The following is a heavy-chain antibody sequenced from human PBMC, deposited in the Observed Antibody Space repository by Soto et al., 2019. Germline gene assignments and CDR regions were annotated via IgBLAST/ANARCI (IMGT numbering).Heavy chain of an antibody. CDR3: ARDYFDNLQWLVYYYYYYGMDV. D-gene: IGHD6-19*01. CDR1: GFTFSSYA. Sequence: GGSLRLSCAASGFTFSSYAMHWVRQAPGKGLEWVAVISYDGSNKYYADSVKGRFTISRDNSKNTLYLQMNSLRAEDTAVYYCARDYFDNLQWLVYYYYYYGMDVWGQGTTVTVSS. V-gene: IGHV3-30-3*01. CDR2: ISYDGSNK. J-gene: IGHJ6*02.